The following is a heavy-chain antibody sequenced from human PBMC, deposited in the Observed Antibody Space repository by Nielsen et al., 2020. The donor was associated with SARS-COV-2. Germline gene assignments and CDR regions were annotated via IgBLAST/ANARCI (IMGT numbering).Heavy chain of an antibody. CDR2: INSDGSST. D-gene: IGHD3-9*01. Sequence: GESLKISCAASGFTFSSYWMHWVRQAPGKGLVWVSRINSDGSSTSYADSVKGRFTISRDNAKNTLYLQMNSLRAEDTAVYYCARPYYDILTGQDYYYGMDVWGQGTTVTVSS. CDR3: ARPYYDILTGQDYYYGMDV. J-gene: IGHJ6*02. CDR1: GFTFSSYW. V-gene: IGHV3-74*01.